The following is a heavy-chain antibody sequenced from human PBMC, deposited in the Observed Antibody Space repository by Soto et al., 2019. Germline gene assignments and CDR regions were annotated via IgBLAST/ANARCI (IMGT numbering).Heavy chain of an antibody. V-gene: IGHV1-69*13. CDR2: IIPIFGTA. D-gene: IGHD3-16*01. J-gene: IGHJ4*02. CDR1: GGTFSSYA. CDR3: ATGLKDASNRPSFDS. Sequence: GASVKVSCKASGGTFSSYAISWVRQAPGQGLEWMGGIIPIFGTANYAQKFQGRVTITADESTSTAYMELNNLRAEDTGIYFCATGLKDASNRPSFDSWGPGTPVTVSS.